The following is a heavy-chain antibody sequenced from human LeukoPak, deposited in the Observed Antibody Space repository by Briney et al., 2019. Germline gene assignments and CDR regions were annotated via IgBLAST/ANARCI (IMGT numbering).Heavy chain of an antibody. J-gene: IGHJ4*02. CDR2: INHSGST. Sequence: KASETLSLTCSVSGDSISSSTYYWSWIRQPPGKGLEWIGEINHSGSTNYNPSLKSRVTMSVDRSKNQSSLKVSSVTAADTAVYYCARGDFDERDYWGQGTLVTVSS. CDR3: ARGDFDERDY. V-gene: IGHV4-39*07. D-gene: IGHD1-1*01. CDR1: GDSISSSTYY.